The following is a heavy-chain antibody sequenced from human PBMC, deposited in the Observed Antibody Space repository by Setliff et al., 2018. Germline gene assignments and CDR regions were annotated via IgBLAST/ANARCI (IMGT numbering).Heavy chain of an antibody. CDR1: GYTFTNFG. CDR2: IITSTGKT. V-gene: IGHV1-18*01. CDR3: ARFGGSCSSSSCYASDL. J-gene: IGHJ3*01. D-gene: IGHD2-2*01. Sequence: ASVKVSCKASGYTFTNFGFHWLRQAPGQGLEWMAMIITSTGKTSYAQKFQGRVTVTTDTYTATGYMELRSLRSDDTAMYFCARFGGSCSSSSCYASDLWGQGTMVTVSS.